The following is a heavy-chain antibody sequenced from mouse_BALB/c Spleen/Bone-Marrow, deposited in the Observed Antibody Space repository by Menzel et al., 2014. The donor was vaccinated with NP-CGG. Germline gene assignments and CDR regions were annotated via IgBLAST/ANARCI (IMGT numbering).Heavy chain of an antibody. CDR2: IYPGDGST. Sequence: QVQLKQSGPELVKPGASVKMSCKASGYTFXSYYIHWMKQRPGQGLEWIGWIYPGDGSTKYNEKFKGETTLTADKSSSTAYMLLSSLTSGDSAIYFCARSQGNYFDYWGQGTTLTVSS. V-gene: IGHV1S56*01. J-gene: IGHJ2*01. CDR1: GYTFXSYY. CDR3: ARSQGNYFDY.